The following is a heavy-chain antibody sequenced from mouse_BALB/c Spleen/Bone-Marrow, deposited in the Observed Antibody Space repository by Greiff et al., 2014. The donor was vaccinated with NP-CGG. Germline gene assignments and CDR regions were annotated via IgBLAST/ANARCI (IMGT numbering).Heavy chain of an antibody. D-gene: IGHD4-1*01. CDR3: DRWELGRAWSAD. Sequence: VQLKQSGAELVKPGASVKLSCTASGFNIKDTYMHWVKQRPEQGLEWIGRIDPANGNTKYDPKFQGKATITADTSSNTAYLQLSRLTSEDSAVYYFDRWELGRAWSADWGRQTLVIVAA. J-gene: IGHJ3*01. CDR1: GFNIKDTY. CDR2: IDPANGNT. V-gene: IGHV14-3*02.